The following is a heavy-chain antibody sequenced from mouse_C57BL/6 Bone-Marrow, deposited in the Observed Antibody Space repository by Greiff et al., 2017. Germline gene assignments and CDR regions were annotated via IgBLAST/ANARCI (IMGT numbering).Heavy chain of an antibody. Sequence: EVQVVESGGGLVQPGGSLKLSCAASGFTFSDYGMAWVRQAPRKGPEWVAFISNLAYSIYYADTVTGRFTISGENAKNTLYLEMSSLRSEDTAMYYCARQGGNYWYFDVWGTGTTVTVSS. V-gene: IGHV5-15*01. CDR1: GFTFSDYG. J-gene: IGHJ1*03. D-gene: IGHD1-1*02. CDR2: ISNLAYSI. CDR3: ARQGGNYWYFDV.